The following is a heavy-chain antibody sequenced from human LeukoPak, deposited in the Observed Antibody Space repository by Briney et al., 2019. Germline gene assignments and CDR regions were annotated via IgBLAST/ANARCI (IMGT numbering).Heavy chain of an antibody. D-gene: IGHD1-1*01. CDR1: GGSISSYY. CDR2: IYTSGST. J-gene: IGHJ4*02. Sequence: SETLSLTCIVSGGSISSYYWSWIRQPAGKGLEWIGRIYTSGSTNYNPSLKSRVTISVDKSKNQFSLKLSSVTAADTAVYYCARDKWRGTSYFDYWGQGTLVTVSS. CDR3: ARDKWRGTSYFDY. V-gene: IGHV4-4*07.